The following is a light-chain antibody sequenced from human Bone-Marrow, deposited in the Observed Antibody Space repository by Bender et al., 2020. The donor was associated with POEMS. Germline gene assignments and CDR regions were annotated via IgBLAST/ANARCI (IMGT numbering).Light chain of an antibody. CDR1: TSDVGFCDH. CDR2: EVN. V-gene: IGLV2-8*01. J-gene: IGLJ1*01. CDR3: LSYAARSTYV. Sequence: QSALTQPASVSGSPGQSITISCTGTTSDVGFCDHVSWYQQHPGKAPRLMIYEVNKRPSGVPDRFSASRSGSTASLTVSGLQAVDEGDYYCLSYAARSTYVFGSGTKVTVL.